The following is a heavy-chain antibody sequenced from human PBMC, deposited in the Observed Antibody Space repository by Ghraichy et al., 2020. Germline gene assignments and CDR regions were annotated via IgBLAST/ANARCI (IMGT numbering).Heavy chain of an antibody. V-gene: IGHV4-4*02. CDR2: IYHSGST. J-gene: IGHJ6*02. Sequence: SETLSLTCAVSGGSFSSSNWWSWVRQPPGKGLEWIGEIYHSGSTNYNPSLKSRVTISVDKSKNQFSLKLSSVTAADTAVYYCAKLYGGYCSSTSCPRYYYYYYGMDVWGQGTTVTVSS. CDR1: GGSFSSSNW. D-gene: IGHD2-2*01. CDR3: AKLYGGYCSSTSCPRYYYYYYGMDV.